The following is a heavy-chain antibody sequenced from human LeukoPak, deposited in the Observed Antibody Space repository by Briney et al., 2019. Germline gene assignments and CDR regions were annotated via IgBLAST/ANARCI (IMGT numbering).Heavy chain of an antibody. CDR3: ARGHSSGWYELSGHYYMDV. D-gene: IGHD6-19*01. Sequence: ASVKVSCKASGYTFTSYGISWVRQAPGQGLEWMGWISAYNGNTNYAQKLQGRVTMTTDTSTSTAYMELRSLRSDDTAVYYCARGHSSGWYELSGHYYMDVWGKGTTVTVSS. CDR2: ISAYNGNT. J-gene: IGHJ6*03. V-gene: IGHV1-18*01. CDR1: GYTFTSYG.